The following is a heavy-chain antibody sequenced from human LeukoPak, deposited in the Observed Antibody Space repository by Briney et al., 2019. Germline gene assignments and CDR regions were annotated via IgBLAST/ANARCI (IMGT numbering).Heavy chain of an antibody. V-gene: IGHV3-30*18. Sequence: GGSLRLSCAASGFIFSKYGMQWVRQTPGKGLEWLTVIAHDGSIKHYADSVKGRFTVSRDNSKNTMYLQMNSLRSEDTAVYYCAKALTPYGDYTRPFDYWGQGTLVTVSS. J-gene: IGHJ4*02. CDR1: GFIFSKYG. CDR2: IAHDGSIK. D-gene: IGHD4-17*01. CDR3: AKALTPYGDYTRPFDY.